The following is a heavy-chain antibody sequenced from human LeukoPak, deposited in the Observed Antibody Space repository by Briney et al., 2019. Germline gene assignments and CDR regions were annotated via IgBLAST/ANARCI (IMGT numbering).Heavy chain of an antibody. CDR2: ISGSGGST. Sequence: GGSLRLSCAASGFTLSSYAMSWVRQAPGKGLEWVSAISGSGGSTYYADSVKGRFTISRDNSKNTLYLQMNSLRAEDTAVYYCAKGWIQLWSPIDYWGQGTLVTVSS. CDR3: AKGWIQLWSPIDY. D-gene: IGHD5-18*01. J-gene: IGHJ4*02. V-gene: IGHV3-23*01. CDR1: GFTLSSYA.